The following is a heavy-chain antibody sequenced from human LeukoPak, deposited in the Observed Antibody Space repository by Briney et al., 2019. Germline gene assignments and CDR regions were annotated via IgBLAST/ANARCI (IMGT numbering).Heavy chain of an antibody. CDR1: GFTFSSHA. Sequence: GGSLRLSCAASGFTFSSHAMHWVRQAPGKGLEWVAVISYGGSNEDYADSVNGRFTMSRDNSKNTLYLQMISLRAEDTAVYYCAKGRSVVRGPFDYWGQGTLVTVSS. CDR2: ISYGGSNE. V-gene: IGHV3-30*18. J-gene: IGHJ4*02. CDR3: AKGRSVVRGPFDY. D-gene: IGHD3-10*01.